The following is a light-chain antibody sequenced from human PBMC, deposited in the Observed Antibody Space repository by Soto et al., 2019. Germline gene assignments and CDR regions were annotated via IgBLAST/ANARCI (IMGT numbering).Light chain of an antibody. CDR1: TGSVTSGHY. Sequence: QTVVPQEPSLTVSPGGTVTLTCGSSTGSVTSGHYPYWFQQKPGQAPRTLIFDTDSKHSWTPARFSGSLLGGKAALTLSGAQPEDEADYYCLLSYSGAWVFGGGTKLTVL. CDR3: LLSYSGAWV. V-gene: IGLV7-46*01. J-gene: IGLJ3*02. CDR2: DTD.